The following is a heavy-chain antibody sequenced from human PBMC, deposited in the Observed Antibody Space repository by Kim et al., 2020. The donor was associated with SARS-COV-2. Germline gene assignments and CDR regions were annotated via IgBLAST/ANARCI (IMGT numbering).Heavy chain of an antibody. D-gene: IGHD6-19*01. CDR3: ARRAVAGSPGGMDV. J-gene: IGHJ6*02. Sequence: SETLSLTCAVYGGSFSGYYWSWIRQPPGKGLEWIGEINHSGSTNYNPSLKSRVTISVDTSKNQFSLKLSSVTAADTAVYYCARRAVAGSPGGMDVWGQGTTVTVSS. V-gene: IGHV4-34*01. CDR2: INHSGST. CDR1: GGSFSGYY.